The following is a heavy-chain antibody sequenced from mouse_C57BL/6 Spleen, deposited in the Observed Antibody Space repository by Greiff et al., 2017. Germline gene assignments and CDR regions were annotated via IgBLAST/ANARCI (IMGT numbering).Heavy chain of an antibody. Sequence: EVQLQQSGGGLVKPGGSLKLSCAASGFTFSSYAMSWVRQTPEKRLEWVATISDGGSYTYYPDNVKGRFTISRDNAKNNLYLQMSHLKSEDTAMYYCARDGGQLRLSFAYWGQGTLVTVSA. J-gene: IGHJ3*01. CDR1: GFTFSSYA. V-gene: IGHV5-4*01. CDR3: ARDGGQLRLSFAY. CDR2: ISDGGSYT. D-gene: IGHD3-2*02.